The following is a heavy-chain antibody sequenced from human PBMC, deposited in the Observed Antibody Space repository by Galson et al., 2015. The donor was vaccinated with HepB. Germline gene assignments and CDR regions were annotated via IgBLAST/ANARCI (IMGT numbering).Heavy chain of an antibody. D-gene: IGHD3-22*01. J-gene: IGHJ4*02. CDR1: GFTFGDYA. CDR2: IRSKAYGGTT. V-gene: IGHV3-49*03. CDR3: TRESKGTYYYDSSGY. Sequence: SLRLSCAASGFTFGDYAMSWFRQAPGKGLEWVGFIRSKAYGGTTEYAASVKGRFTISRDDSKNIAYLQMNSLKTEDTAVYYCTRESKGTYYYDSSGYWGQGTLVTVSS.